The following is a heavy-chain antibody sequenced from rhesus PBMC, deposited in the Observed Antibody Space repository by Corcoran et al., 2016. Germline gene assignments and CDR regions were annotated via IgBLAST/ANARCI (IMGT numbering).Heavy chain of an antibody. CDR1: GGSISGYYY. D-gene: IGHD3-34*01. CDR2: IYGNNGST. CDR3: ARDGVTQFDY. J-gene: IGHJ4*01. V-gene: IGHV4-73*01. Sequence: QVQLQQWGEGLVKPSETLSLTCAVYGGSISGYYYWSWIRQPPGKGLEWIWYIYGNNGSTNYNPSIKNRVIISKDTSKNQFSLKLSSVTAADTAVYYCARDGVTQFDYWGQGVLVTVSS.